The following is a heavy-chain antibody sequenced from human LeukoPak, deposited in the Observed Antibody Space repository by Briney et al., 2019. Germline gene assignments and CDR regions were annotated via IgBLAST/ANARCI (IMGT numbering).Heavy chain of an antibody. CDR2: ISYDGSNK. Sequence: GGSLRLSCAASGFTFNSYAMHWVRQAPGKGLEWVAVISYDGSNKYYADSVKGRFTISRDNSKNTLYLQMNSLRAEDTAVYYCAREQWLDPSNWFDPWGQGTLVTVSS. J-gene: IGHJ5*02. CDR3: AREQWLDPSNWFDP. CDR1: GFTFNSYA. V-gene: IGHV3-30*04. D-gene: IGHD6-19*01.